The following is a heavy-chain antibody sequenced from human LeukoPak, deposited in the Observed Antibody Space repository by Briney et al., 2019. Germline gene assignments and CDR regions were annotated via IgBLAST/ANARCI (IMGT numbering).Heavy chain of an antibody. CDR3: ARDRYWKYSGSFQTGGMDV. V-gene: IGHV1-46*01. CDR2: INPSGGST. CDR1: GYTFTSYY. D-gene: IGHD1-26*01. J-gene: IGHJ6*02. Sequence: ASVKVSCKASGYTFTSYYMHWVRQAPGQGLEWMGIINPSGGSTSYAQKFQGRVTMTRDTSTSTVYMELSSLRSEDTAVYYCARDRYWKYSGSFQTGGMDVWGQGTTVTVSS.